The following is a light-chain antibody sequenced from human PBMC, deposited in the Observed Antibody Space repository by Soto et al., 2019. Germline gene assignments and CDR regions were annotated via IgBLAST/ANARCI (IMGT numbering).Light chain of an antibody. CDR3: QHYNTYSGT. CDR1: QTISSW. J-gene: IGKJ1*01. V-gene: IGKV1-5*01. CDR2: DAS. Sequence: DIQMTQSPSTLSASVGDRVTITCRASQTISSWLAWYQQKPGKAPKLLIYDASSLEGGVPSRFSGSGSATEFPLTISSLQPDDSATYYCQHYNTYSGTFGQGTKVEI.